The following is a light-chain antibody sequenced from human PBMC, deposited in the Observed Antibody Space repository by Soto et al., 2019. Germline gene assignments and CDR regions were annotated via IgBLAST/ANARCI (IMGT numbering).Light chain of an antibody. J-gene: IGKJ4*01. CDR1: QGISSY. Sequence: DIQLTQSPSFLSASVGDRVIITCRASQGISSYLAWYQQKPGKAPNPLIYAASTLQSGVPSRFSGSGSETEFTLTISSLQPEDFATYYCQQLNSYPLTFGGGTKVEIK. CDR3: QQLNSYPLT. CDR2: AAS. V-gene: IGKV1-9*01.